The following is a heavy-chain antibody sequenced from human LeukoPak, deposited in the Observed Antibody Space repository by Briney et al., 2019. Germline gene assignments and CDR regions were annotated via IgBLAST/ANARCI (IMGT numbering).Heavy chain of an antibody. D-gene: IGHD3-3*01. CDR1: GFTFSNYA. CDR3: AKAVRLTSHYQYYMDF. Sequence: GGSLRLSCAASGFTFSNYAMSWVRQAPGKGLEWVSAISGSGSTTFYADSVKGRFTISRQNPNNTLYLQMNSLRAEDTAVYYCAKAVRLTSHYQYYMDFWGKGTTVTVSS. CDR2: ISGSGSTT. J-gene: IGHJ6*03. V-gene: IGHV3-23*01.